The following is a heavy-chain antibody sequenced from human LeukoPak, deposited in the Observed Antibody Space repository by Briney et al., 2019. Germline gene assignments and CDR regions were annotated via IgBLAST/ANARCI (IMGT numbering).Heavy chain of an antibody. Sequence: GGSLRLSCAASGFTFSAYWMSWVRQAPGKGLEWVANINQGGSETYYVDSVKGRFTISRDNANNSLYLQMNSLRAEDTAVYYCARDLAGALYFDYWGQGTLVTVSS. CDR3: ARDLAGALYFDY. D-gene: IGHD1-26*01. V-gene: IGHV3-7*01. CDR1: GFTFSAYW. CDR2: INQGGSET. J-gene: IGHJ4*02.